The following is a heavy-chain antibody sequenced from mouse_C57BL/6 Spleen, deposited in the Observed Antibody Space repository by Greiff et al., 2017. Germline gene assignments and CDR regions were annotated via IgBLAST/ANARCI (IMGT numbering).Heavy chain of an antibody. V-gene: IGHV1-69*01. D-gene: IGHD2-5*01. CDR3: TRGGSNSSFDY. Sequence: QVQLQQPGAELVMPGASVKLSCKASGYTFTSYWMHWVKQRPGQGLEWIGEIDPSDSYTNYNQKFKGKATLTVDKSSSTAYMQLSSLTSEDSAVYYCTRGGSNSSFDYWGQGTTLTVSS. CDR1: GYTFTSYW. J-gene: IGHJ2*01. CDR2: IDPSDSYT.